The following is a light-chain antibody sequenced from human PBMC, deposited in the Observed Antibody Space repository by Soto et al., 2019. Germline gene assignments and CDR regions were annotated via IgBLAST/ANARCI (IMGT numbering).Light chain of an antibody. CDR1: QNINNY. Sequence: DIQMTQSPSSLSATVGDRVTINCQASQNINNYLNWYQQKPGRAPKLLIYDASNLEAGVPSRFRGSGSGTDFTFTISRLQPEDIATYYCQQYENLPTFGQRTRLEI. J-gene: IGKJ5*01. CDR3: QQYENLPT. V-gene: IGKV1-33*01. CDR2: DAS.